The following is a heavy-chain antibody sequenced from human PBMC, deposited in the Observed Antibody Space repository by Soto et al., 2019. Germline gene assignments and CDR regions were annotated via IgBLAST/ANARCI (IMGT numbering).Heavy chain of an antibody. J-gene: IGHJ5*02. Sequence: GASVKVSCKASGGTFSSYAISWVRQAPGQGLEWMGGIIPIFGTANYAQKFQGRVTITADESTSTAYMELSSLRSEDTAVYYFARAVQPYSSSSGGDPWGQGTLVTVSS. CDR1: GGTFSSYA. CDR2: IIPIFGTA. CDR3: ARAVQPYSSSSGGDP. D-gene: IGHD6-6*01. V-gene: IGHV1-69*13.